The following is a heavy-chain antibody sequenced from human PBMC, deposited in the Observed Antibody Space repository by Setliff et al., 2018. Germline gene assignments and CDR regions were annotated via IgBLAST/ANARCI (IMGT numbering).Heavy chain of an antibody. CDR2: ISAYNGDT. Sequence: ASVKVSCKASGYSFTTYGISWVRQAPGQGLEWMGRISAYNGDTKYAQKFQGRVTMTTDTSTSTAYMELTSLTSDDTALYYCVRGQGPRTVVAIPFDHWGQGTLVTAPQ. CDR1: GYSFTTYG. CDR3: VRGQGPRTVVAIPFDH. D-gene: IGHD3-22*01. V-gene: IGHV1-18*01. J-gene: IGHJ4*02.